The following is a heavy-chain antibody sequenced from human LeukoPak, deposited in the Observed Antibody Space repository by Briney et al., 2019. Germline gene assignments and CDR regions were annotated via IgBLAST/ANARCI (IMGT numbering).Heavy chain of an antibody. V-gene: IGHV1-8*01. CDR3: ASLYSSSSLA. Sequence: WRGWMNPNSGNTGYAQKFQGRVTMTRDTSISTAYMELSSLRSEDTAVYYCASLYSSSSLAWGQGTLVTVSS. CDR2: MNPNSGNT. D-gene: IGHD6-6*01. J-gene: IGHJ5*02.